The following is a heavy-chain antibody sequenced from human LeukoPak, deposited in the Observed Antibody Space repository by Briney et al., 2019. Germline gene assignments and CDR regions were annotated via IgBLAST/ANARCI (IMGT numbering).Heavy chain of an antibody. Sequence: PSETLSLTCAVYGGSFSGYYWSWIRQPPGKGLEWIGEINHSGSTNYNPSLKSRVTISVDTSKNQFSLKLSSVTAADTAVYYCARDMGSLTIFGVVTKYYFDYWGQGTLVTVSS. V-gene: IGHV4-34*01. J-gene: IGHJ4*02. CDR2: INHSGST. D-gene: IGHD3-3*01. CDR1: GGSFSGYY. CDR3: ARDMGSLTIFGVVTKYYFDY.